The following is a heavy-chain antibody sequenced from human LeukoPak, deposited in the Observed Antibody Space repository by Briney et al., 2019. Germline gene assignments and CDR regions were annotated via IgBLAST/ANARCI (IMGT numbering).Heavy chain of an antibody. V-gene: IGHV1-2*02. CDR1: GYTFTGYY. CDR3: ARSRRVGNGEYPDY. Sequence: ASVKVSCKASGYTFTGYYMHWVRKTPGQGLEWMGWINPNTGDTNYGRKFQGRVTMTRDTSIDTAYMELRSLRSDDTAVYYCARSRRVGNGEYPDYWGQGTLVTVSS. D-gene: IGHD3-10*01. CDR2: INPNTGDT. J-gene: IGHJ4*02.